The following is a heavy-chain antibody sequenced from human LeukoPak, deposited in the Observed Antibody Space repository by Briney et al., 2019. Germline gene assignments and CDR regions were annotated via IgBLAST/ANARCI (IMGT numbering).Heavy chain of an antibody. J-gene: IGHJ6*03. V-gene: IGHV4-39*01. CDR3: ARAAARRFMDV. CDR2: IYYSGST. Sequence: KPSETLSLTCTVSGGSISSSSYYWGWIRQPPGKGLEWIGSIYYSGSTYYTPSLKSRVTISVDTSKNQFSLKLSSVTAADTAVYYCARAAARRFMDVWGKGTTVTVSS. D-gene: IGHD6-13*01. CDR1: GGSISSSSYY.